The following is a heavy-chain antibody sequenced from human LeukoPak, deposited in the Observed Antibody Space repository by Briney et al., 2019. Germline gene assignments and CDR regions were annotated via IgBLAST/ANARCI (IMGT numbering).Heavy chain of an antibody. Sequence: SETLSLTCSVSGGSISSHYWSWIRQPPGKGLEWIGYIYYSGSTKYNPSLKSRVAISVDTSKNQFSLKLSSVTAADTAVYYCARGGTTVTPGLLWFDPWGQGTLVTVSS. CDR3: ARGGTTVTPGLLWFDP. CDR1: GGSISSHY. CDR2: IYYSGST. J-gene: IGHJ5*02. V-gene: IGHV4-59*11. D-gene: IGHD4-17*01.